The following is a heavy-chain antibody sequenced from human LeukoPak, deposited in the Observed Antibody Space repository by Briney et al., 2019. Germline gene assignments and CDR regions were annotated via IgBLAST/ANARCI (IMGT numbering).Heavy chain of an antibody. CDR2: VHSSGGVI. CDR1: GGTFSSYA. CDR3: AGSSHQRNWFDP. D-gene: IGHD1-26*01. Sequence: ASVKVSCKASGGTFSSYAISWVRQAPGQGLEWMGIVHSSGGVIKYAQEFQDRVTMTRDTSTSTVYMELSSLRSEDTAVYYCAGSSHQRNWFDPWGQGTLVIVSS. V-gene: IGHV1-46*01. J-gene: IGHJ5*02.